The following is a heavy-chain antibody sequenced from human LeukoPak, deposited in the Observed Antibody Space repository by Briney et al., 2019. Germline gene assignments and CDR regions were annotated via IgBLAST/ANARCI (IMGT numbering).Heavy chain of an antibody. J-gene: IGHJ4*02. CDR2: IYYSGST. CDR3: ARIPTVTFFDY. V-gene: IGHV4-39*01. CDR1: GGSISSSSYY. Sequence: SETLSLTCTVSGGSISSSSYYWGWIRQPPGKGLEWIGSIYYSGSTYYNPSLKSRVTISVDTSKNQFSLKLSSVTAADTAVYYCARIPTVTFFDYWGQGTLVTVSS. D-gene: IGHD4-17*01.